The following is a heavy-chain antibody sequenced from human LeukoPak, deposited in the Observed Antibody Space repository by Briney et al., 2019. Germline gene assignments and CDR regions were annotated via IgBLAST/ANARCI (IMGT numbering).Heavy chain of an antibody. Sequence: GSLRLSCAASGFTFSSYWMYWVRHAPGKGLVWVSQIKSDGSSTNYADSVKGRFTISRDNATNTLYLQMNSLRAEDTAVYYCVTASQYYHIMDVWGQGTTVTVSS. V-gene: IGHV3-74*01. J-gene: IGHJ6*02. CDR1: GFTFSSYW. CDR3: VTASQYYHIMDV. CDR2: IKSDGSST.